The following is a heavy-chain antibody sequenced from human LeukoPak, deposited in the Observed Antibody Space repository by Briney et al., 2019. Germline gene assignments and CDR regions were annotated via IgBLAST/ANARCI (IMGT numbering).Heavy chain of an antibody. CDR3: VRDGDYGDYAMYYFDY. CDR1: GFTFSSYG. CDR2: IWYDGSNK. D-gene: IGHD4-17*01. J-gene: IGHJ4*02. V-gene: IGHV3-33*01. Sequence: TGGSLRLSCAASGFTFSSYGMHWVRQAPGKGLEWVAVIWYDGSNKYYADSVKGRFTISRDNSKNTLYLQMNSLRAEDTAVYYCVRDGDYGDYAMYYFDYWGQGTLVTVSS.